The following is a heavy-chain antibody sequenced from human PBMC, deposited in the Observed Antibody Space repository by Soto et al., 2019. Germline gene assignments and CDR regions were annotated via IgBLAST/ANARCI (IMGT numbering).Heavy chain of an antibody. D-gene: IGHD3-3*01. V-gene: IGHV1-69*06. Sequence: QVQLVQSGAEVKKPGSSVKVSCKASGGTFSSYAISWVRQAPGQGLEWMGGIIPIFGTANYAQKFQGRVTITADKSTSTAYMELGSLRSEDTAVYYCARRNTYYDFWRGSYYFDYWGQGTLVTVSS. J-gene: IGHJ4*02. CDR1: GGTFSSYA. CDR3: ARRNTYYDFWRGSYYFDY. CDR2: IIPIFGTA.